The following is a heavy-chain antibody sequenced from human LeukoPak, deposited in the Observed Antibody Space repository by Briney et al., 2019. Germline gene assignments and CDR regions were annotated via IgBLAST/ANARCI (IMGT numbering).Heavy chain of an antibody. CDR2: ISGSGGST. CDR1: GFTFSSHA. Sequence: GGSLRLSCAASGFTFSSHAMSWVRQAPGKGLEWVSAISGSGGSTYYADSVKGRFTISRDNSKNTLYLQMNSLRAEDTAVYYCAKDQAYYYDSSGYYYIFPYYFDYWGQGTLATVSS. CDR3: AKDQAYYYDSSGYYYIFPYYFDY. J-gene: IGHJ4*02. D-gene: IGHD3-22*01. V-gene: IGHV3-23*01.